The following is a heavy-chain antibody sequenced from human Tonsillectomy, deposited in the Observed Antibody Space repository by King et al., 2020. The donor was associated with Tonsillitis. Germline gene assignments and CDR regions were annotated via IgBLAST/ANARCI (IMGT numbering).Heavy chain of an antibody. Sequence: QLVQSGAEVKKPGASVKVSCKTSGYTFTSNSLHWVRQAPGQGLEWMGIISPSGGDTAYAQNFQGRVTLTRDTSTRTVYMQLSSLRSEDTAMYYCARGNDYGDYGLEYFDYWGQGTPVTVSS. D-gene: IGHD4-17*01. J-gene: IGHJ4*02. CDR2: ISPSGGDT. CDR3: ARGNDYGDYGLEYFDY. V-gene: IGHV1-46*03. CDR1: GYTFTSNS.